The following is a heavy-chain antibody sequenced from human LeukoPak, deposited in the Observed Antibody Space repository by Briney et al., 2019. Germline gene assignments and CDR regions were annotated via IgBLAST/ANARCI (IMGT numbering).Heavy chain of an antibody. D-gene: IGHD1-7*01. CDR3: AKPGTDSSFDYYYYMDV. J-gene: IGHJ6*03. V-gene: IGHV3-23*01. Sequence: GRSLRLSCAASGFTFSSYAMSWVRQAPGKGLEWVSAISGSGANTYYADSVKGRFTISRDNSKNTLYLQMNSLRAEDTAVYYCAKPGTDSSFDYYYYMDVWGKGTTVTVSS. CDR1: GFTFSSYA. CDR2: ISGSGANT.